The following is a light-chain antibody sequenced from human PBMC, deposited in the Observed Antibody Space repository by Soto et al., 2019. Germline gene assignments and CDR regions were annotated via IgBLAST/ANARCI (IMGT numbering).Light chain of an antibody. CDR1: SSNIGAGYD. Sequence: QSVLTQPPSVSGAPGQRVLISCTGSSSNIGAGYDVHWYQHLPGTAPKLLIFGNINRRSGVPDRSSGSKSGTSASLAITGLQAEDEADYYSQSHASGLSGSVFGTGTKLTVL. J-gene: IGLJ1*01. V-gene: IGLV1-40*01. CDR3: QSHASGLSGSV. CDR2: GNI.